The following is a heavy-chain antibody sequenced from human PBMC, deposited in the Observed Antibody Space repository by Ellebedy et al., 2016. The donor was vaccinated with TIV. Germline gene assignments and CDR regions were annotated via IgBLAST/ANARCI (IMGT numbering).Heavy chain of an antibody. CDR2: INPSGGST. Sequence: AASVKVSCKASGYTFTSYFIHWVRQAPGQGPEWMGIINPSGGSTTYTQNLQGRVTMTRDRSTSTVFMELSSLRSEDTAVYYCARDFAFDYWGQGTLVTVSS. CDR3: ARDFAFDY. J-gene: IGHJ4*02. V-gene: IGHV1-46*04. CDR1: GYTFTSYF.